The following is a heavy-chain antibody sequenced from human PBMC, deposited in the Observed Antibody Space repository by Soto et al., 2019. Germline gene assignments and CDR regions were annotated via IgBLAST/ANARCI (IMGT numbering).Heavy chain of an antibody. D-gene: IGHD5-12*01. CDR1: GYSFTSYW. CDR3: ARLFGDGYNYGWFDP. CDR2: IYPGDSDT. V-gene: IGHV5-51*01. Sequence: PGESLKISCKGSGYSFTSYWIGWVRQMPGKGLEWMGIIYPGDSDTRYSPSFQGQVTISANKSISTAYLQWSSLKASDTAMYYCARLFGDGYNYGWFDPWGQGTLVTVSS. J-gene: IGHJ5*02.